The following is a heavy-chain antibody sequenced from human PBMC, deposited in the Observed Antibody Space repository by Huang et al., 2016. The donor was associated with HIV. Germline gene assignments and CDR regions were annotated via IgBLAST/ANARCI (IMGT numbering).Heavy chain of an antibody. V-gene: IGHV3-30*09. CDR2: ISYDGSNK. Sequence: QVQLVESGGGVVQPGRSLRLSCAASGFTFSSYAMHWVRQAPGKGVGWVAVISYDGSNKYYADSVKGRFAISRDNSKNTLYLQMNSLRAEDTAVYYCARDNSRFRHLDYWGQGTLVTVSS. D-gene: IGHD3-3*01. CDR1: GFTFSSYA. CDR3: ARDNSRFRHLDY. J-gene: IGHJ4*02.